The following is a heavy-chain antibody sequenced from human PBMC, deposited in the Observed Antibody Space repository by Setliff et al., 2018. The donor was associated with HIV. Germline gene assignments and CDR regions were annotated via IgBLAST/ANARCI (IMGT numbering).Heavy chain of an antibody. CDR1: GGSISSGAYY. V-gene: IGHV4-31*03. J-gene: IGHJ4*02. D-gene: IGHD3-10*01. CDR3: ARGVRGVIIDWYYFDY. Sequence: SETLSLTCTVSGGSISSGAYYWSWIRQHPGKGLEWIGYIYYSGSTYYNPSLKSRVTISVETSKNHFSLKLSSVTAADTAVYYCARGVRGVIIDWYYFDYWGQGTLVTVSS. CDR2: IYYSGST.